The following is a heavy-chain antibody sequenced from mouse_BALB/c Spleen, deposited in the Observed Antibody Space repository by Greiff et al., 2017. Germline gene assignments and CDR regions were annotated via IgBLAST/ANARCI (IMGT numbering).Heavy chain of an antibody. V-gene: IGHV1-14*01. J-gene: IGHJ3*01. CDR1: GYTFTSYV. CDR3: ARSGITTATPWFAY. D-gene: IGHD1-2*01. Sequence: VQLQQSGPELVKPGASVKMSCKASGYTFTSYVMHWVKQKPGQGLEWIGYINPYNDGTKYNEKFKGKATLTSDKSSSTAYMELSSLTSEDSAVYYCARSGITTATPWFAYWGQGTLVTVSA. CDR2: INPYNDGT.